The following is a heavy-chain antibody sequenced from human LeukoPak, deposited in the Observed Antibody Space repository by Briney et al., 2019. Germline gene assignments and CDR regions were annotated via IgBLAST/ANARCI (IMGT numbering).Heavy chain of an antibody. J-gene: IGHJ4*02. CDR3: AKMGSANDY. CDR1: GFTFSSYG. CDR2: ISYDGSNK. V-gene: IGHV3-30*18. Sequence: SGGSLRLSCAASGFTFSSYGMHWVCQAPGKGLEWVAVISYDGSNKYYADSVKGRFTISRDNSKNTLYLQMNSLRAEDTAVYYCAKMGSANDYWGQGTLVTVSS.